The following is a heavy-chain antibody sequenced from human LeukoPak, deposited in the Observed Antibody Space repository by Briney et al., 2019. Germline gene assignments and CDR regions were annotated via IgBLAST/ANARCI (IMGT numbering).Heavy chain of an antibody. D-gene: IGHD3-16*02. Sequence: ASVKVACKASGGTFSSYAISWVRQAPGQGLEWMGWINPNSGGTNYAQKFQGRVTMTRDTSISTAYMELRSLRSDDTAVYYCARDDYVWGSYRPTLDYWGQGTLVTVSS. CDR2: INPNSGGT. J-gene: IGHJ4*02. V-gene: IGHV1-2*02. CDR1: GGTFSSYA. CDR3: ARDDYVWGSYRPTLDY.